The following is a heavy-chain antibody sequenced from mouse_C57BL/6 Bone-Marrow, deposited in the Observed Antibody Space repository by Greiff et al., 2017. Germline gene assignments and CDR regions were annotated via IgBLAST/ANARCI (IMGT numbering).Heavy chain of an antibody. J-gene: IGHJ4*01. V-gene: IGHV5-4*01. CDR3: AREASDY. CDR1: GFTFSSYA. D-gene: IGHD6-1*01. CDR2: ISDGGSYT. Sequence: DVKLVESGGGLVKPGGSLKLSCAASGFTFSSYAMSWVRQTPEKRLEWVATISDGGSYTYYPDNVKGRFTISRDNAKNNLYLQMSHLKSEDTAMYYCAREASDYWGQGTSVTVSS.